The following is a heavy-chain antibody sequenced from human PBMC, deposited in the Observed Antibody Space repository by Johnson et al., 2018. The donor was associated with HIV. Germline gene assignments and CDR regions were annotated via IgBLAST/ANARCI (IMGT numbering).Heavy chain of an antibody. V-gene: IGHV3-43*01. D-gene: IGHD3-3*01. Sequence: VQLVESGGVVVQPGGSLRPSCAASGFTFDDYTMHWVRQATGKGLEWVSLISWAGGSTYYAVSVKGRFTISRDNSKNSLYLQMNSLRTEDTALYYCASYDFWSGNDAFDIWGQGTRVTVSS. CDR1: GFTFDDYT. J-gene: IGHJ3*02. CDR3: ASYDFWSGNDAFDI. CDR2: ISWAGGST.